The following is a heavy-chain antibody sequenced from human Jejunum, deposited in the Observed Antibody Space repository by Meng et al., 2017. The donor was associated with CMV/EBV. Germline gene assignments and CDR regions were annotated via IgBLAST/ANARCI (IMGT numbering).Heavy chain of an antibody. D-gene: IGHD6-19*01. Sequence: QITLQESGPTLVKPTXTLTLTCPIPGFSLTTSGAGVGWIRRPPGKALEWLALIYWEDDKNYSPSLESRLSIFKDTSKTRVVFLMTDMDPVDTATYYCAYRRGGGSGWNWFGPWGQGTLVTVSS. J-gene: IGHJ5*02. CDR1: GFSLTTSGAG. V-gene: IGHV2-5*02. CDR3: AYRRGGGSGWNWFGP. CDR2: IYWEDDK.